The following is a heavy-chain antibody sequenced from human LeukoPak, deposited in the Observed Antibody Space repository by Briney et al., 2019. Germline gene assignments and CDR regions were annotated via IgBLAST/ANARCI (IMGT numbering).Heavy chain of an antibody. D-gene: IGHD5-18*01. Sequence: PWGSLRLSCAASGFTFSSYWMTWVRQAPGKGLEWVANIKQDGSEKKYVDSVKGRFTISRDNAKNSLYLQMNSLTVADTAVYYCAGGGYSFHSWGQGTLVTVSS. CDR3: AGGGYSFHS. J-gene: IGHJ5*02. CDR2: IKQDGSEK. CDR1: GFTFSSYW. V-gene: IGHV3-7*04.